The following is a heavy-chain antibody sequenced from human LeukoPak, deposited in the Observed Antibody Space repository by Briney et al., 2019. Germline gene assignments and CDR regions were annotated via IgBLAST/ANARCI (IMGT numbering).Heavy chain of an antibody. J-gene: IGHJ3*02. CDR3: AREPGMAAAGTGHDAFDI. Sequence: GASVKVSCKASGYTFTSYGISWVRQAPGQGLEWMGWISAYNGNTNYAQKLQGRVTMTTDTSTSTAYMELRSLRSDDTAVYYCAREPGMAAAGTGHDAFDIWGQGTMVTVSS. CDR2: ISAYNGNT. D-gene: IGHD6-13*01. CDR1: GYTFTSYG. V-gene: IGHV1-18*01.